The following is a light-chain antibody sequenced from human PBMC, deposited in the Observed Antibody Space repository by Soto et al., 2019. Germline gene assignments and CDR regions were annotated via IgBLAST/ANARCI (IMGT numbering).Light chain of an antibody. CDR1: QSVSNNY. Sequence: EIVLTQSPGTLSLSPGEGATLSCRASQSVSNNYLAWYQQKSGQAPRLLIYGASTRASAIPDRFSGSGSGTDFTLTISRLEPEDFAVYYCQQFGNSFTLTFGGGTKVEIK. J-gene: IGKJ4*01. CDR3: QQFGNSFTLT. CDR2: GAS. V-gene: IGKV3-20*01.